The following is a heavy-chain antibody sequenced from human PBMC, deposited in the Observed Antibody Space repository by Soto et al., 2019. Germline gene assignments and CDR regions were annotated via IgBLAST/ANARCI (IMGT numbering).Heavy chain of an antibody. CDR3: AKDPGGWRGADDDAFDI. J-gene: IGHJ3*02. D-gene: IGHD3-16*01. CDR1: GFTFSSYA. V-gene: IGHV3-23*01. CDR2: ISGSGGST. Sequence: PGGSLRLSCAASGFTFSSYAMSWVRQAPGKGLEWVSAISGSGGSTYYADSVKGRFTISRDNSKNTLYLQMNSLRAEDTAVYYCAKDPGGWRGADDDAFDIWGQGTMVTVSS.